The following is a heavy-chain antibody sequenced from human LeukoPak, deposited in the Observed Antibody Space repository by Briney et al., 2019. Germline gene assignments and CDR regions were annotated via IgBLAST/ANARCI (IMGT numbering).Heavy chain of an antibody. D-gene: IGHD2-2*01. CDR3: ARGGHCSTTSCSNYDGMDV. CDR1: GFTLSSYW. CDR2: TWYDGSNK. Sequence: GGSLRLSCVASGFTLSSYWMSWVRQAPGKGLEWVAATWYDGSNKYYADSVKGRFTISRDNSKNTLYLQMNSLRAEDTAVYFCARGGHCSTTSCSNYDGMDVWGQGTTLTVSS. J-gene: IGHJ6*02. V-gene: IGHV3-33*08.